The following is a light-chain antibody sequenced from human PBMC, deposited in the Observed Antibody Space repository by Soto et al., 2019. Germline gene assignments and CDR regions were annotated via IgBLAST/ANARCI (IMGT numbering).Light chain of an antibody. V-gene: IGKV3-20*01. J-gene: IGKJ1*01. Sequence: EVVLTQSPGTLSLSPGERATLSCRASQSVSRYLAWYQQKPGQAPRLLIYGASSRATGALDRFSGSGSGTEFTLIISRLEPEDFAVYYCQQYGSSGTFGQGTKVDIK. CDR2: GAS. CDR3: QQYGSSGT. CDR1: QSVSRY.